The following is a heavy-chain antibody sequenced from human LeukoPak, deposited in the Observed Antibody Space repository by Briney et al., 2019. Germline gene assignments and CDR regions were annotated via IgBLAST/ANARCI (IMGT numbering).Heavy chain of an antibody. CDR3: ASQDYGGTQFDY. D-gene: IGHD4-23*01. CDR1: GGSISSSSYY. J-gene: IGHJ4*02. V-gene: IGHV4-39*01. Sequence: SETLSLTCTASGGSISSSSYYWGGIRQPPGKGLEWIGSIYYSGSTYYNPSLKSRVTISVDTSKNQFSMKLSSVTAVDTAVYYCASQDYGGTQFDYWGQGTLVTVSS. CDR2: IYYSGST.